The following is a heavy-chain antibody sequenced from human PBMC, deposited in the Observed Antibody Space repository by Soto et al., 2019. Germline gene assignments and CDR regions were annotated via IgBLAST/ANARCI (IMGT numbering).Heavy chain of an antibody. CDR1: GGSISSGGYY. Sequence: SETLSLTCTVSGGSISSGGYYWSWIRQHPGKGLEWIGYIYYSGSTYYNPSLKSRVTISVDTSKNQFSLKLSSVTAADTAVYYCASVWFGELLTHYYFDYWGQGTLVTVSS. CDR3: ASVWFGELLTHYYFDY. CDR2: IYYSGST. J-gene: IGHJ4*02. D-gene: IGHD3-10*01. V-gene: IGHV4-31*03.